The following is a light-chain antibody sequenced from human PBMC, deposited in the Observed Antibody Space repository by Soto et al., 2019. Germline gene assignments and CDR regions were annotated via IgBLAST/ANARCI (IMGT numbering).Light chain of an antibody. J-gene: IGLJ2*01. CDR2: EVS. CDR3: ASYAGSNNPVI. Sequence: QSALTQPPSASGSPGQSVTISCTGTSRDVGGYNWVSWYQQHPDKAPKFMIYEVSRRPSGVPDRFSGSKSGNTASLTISGLQTDDEGDYYCASYAGSNNPVIFGGGTKLTVL. CDR1: SRDVGGYNW. V-gene: IGLV2-8*01.